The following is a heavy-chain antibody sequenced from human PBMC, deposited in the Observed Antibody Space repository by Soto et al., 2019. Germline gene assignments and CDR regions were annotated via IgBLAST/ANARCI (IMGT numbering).Heavy chain of an antibody. CDR3: ARSLPPDDILTGYYYGLCFDY. Sequence: QVQLQQWGAGLLKPSETLSLTCAVYGGSFSGYYWSWIRQPPGKGLEWIGEINHSGSTNYNPSLKSRVTISVDTSKNQFSLKLSSVTAADTAVYYCARSLPPDDILTGYYYGLCFDYWGQGTLVTVSS. CDR1: GGSFSGYY. CDR2: INHSGST. V-gene: IGHV4-34*01. J-gene: IGHJ4*02. D-gene: IGHD3-9*01.